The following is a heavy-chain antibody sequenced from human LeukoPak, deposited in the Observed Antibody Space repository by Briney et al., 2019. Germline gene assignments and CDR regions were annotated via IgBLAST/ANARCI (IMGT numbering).Heavy chain of an antibody. D-gene: IGHD6-19*01. CDR3: ARALAVAGYASLDY. CDR2: MNPNSGNT. J-gene: IGHJ4*02. CDR1: GYTFTSYD. V-gene: IGHV1-8*03. Sequence: ASVKVSCKASGYTFTSYDIYWVRQATGQGLEWMGWMNPNSGNTGYAQKFQGRVTITRNTSISTAYMELSSLRSEDTAVYYCARALAVAGYASLDYWGQGTLVTVSS.